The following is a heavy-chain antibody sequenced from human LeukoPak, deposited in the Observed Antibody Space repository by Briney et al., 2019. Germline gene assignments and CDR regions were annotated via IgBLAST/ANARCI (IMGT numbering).Heavy chain of an antibody. CDR3: AWRNCSSTSCYDRYNWFDP. Sequence: GGSLRLSCAASGFTFSDYYMSWIRQAPGKGLEWVSYISSSGSTIYYADSVKGRFTISRDNAKNSLYLQMNSLRAEDTAVYYCAWRNCSSTSCYDRYNWFDPWGQGTLVTVSS. D-gene: IGHD2-2*01. V-gene: IGHV3-11*01. J-gene: IGHJ5*02. CDR1: GFTFSDYY. CDR2: ISSSGSTI.